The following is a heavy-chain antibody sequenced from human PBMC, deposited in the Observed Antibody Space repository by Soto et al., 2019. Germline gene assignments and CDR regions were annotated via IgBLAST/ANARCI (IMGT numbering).Heavy chain of an antibody. V-gene: IGHV3-23*01. Sequence: GGSLRLSCAASGFTFSSYAMSWVRQAPGKGLEWVSAISGSGGSTYYADSVKGRFTISRDNSKNTLYLQMNSLRAEDTAVYYCAKVGWDDILTGYYEVYYFDYWGQGTLVTVSS. D-gene: IGHD3-9*01. CDR3: AKVGWDDILTGYYEVYYFDY. J-gene: IGHJ4*02. CDR1: GFTFSSYA. CDR2: ISGSGGST.